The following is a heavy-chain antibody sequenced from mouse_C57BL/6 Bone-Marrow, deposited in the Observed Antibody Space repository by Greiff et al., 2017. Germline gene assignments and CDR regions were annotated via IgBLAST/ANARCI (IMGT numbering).Heavy chain of an antibody. Sequence: VQLQQPGAELVRPGSSVKLPCKASGYTFTSYWMDWVKQRPGQGLEWIGNIYPSDSETHYNQKFKDKATLTVDKSSSTAYMQISSLTSEDSAVYCCERGGYAMGYWGQGASVTVSS. V-gene: IGHV1-61*01. J-gene: IGHJ4*01. CDR2: IYPSDSET. CDR1: GYTFTSYW. CDR3: ERGGYAMGY.